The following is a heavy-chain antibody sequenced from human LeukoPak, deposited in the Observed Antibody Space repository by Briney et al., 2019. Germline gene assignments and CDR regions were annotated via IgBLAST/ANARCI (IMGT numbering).Heavy chain of an antibody. CDR2: INHSGST. J-gene: IGHJ3*02. CDR1: GGSFSGYY. V-gene: IGHV4-34*01. Sequence: SETLSLTCAVYGGSFSGYYWSWIRQPPGKGLEWIGEINHSGSTNYNPSLKSRATISVDTSKNQFSLKLSSVTAADTAVYYCARARAYDYVWGSYRRRGDAFDIWGQGTMVTVSS. D-gene: IGHD3-16*02. CDR3: ARARAYDYVWGSYRRRGDAFDI.